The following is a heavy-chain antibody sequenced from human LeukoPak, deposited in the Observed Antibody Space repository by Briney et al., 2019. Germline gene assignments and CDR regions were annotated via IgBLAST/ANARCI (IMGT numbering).Heavy chain of an antibody. V-gene: IGHV3-23*01. D-gene: IGHD6-19*01. J-gene: IGHJ4*02. CDR2: ISGSGGST. Sequence: GGSLRLSCAASGFTFSSYAMSWVRQAPGKGLEWVSAISGSGGSTYYADSVKGRFTISRDNSENTLYLQMNSLRAEDTAVYYCAASGWYAPFDYWGQGTLVTVSS. CDR1: GFTFSSYA. CDR3: AASGWYAPFDY.